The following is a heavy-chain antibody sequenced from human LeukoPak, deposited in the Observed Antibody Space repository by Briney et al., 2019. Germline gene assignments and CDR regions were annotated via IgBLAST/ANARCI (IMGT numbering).Heavy chain of an antibody. CDR2: IYHSGST. D-gene: IGHD2-15*01. CDR3: ARGCCSGGSCYIFDY. CDR1: GGSISSGGYS. J-gene: IGHJ4*02. Sequence: SETLSLTCAVSGGSISSGGYSWSWIRQPPGKGLEWIGYIYHSGSTYYNPSLKSRVTISVDRSKNQFSLKLSSVTAADTAVYYCARGCCSGGSCYIFDYWGQGTLVTVSS. V-gene: IGHV4-30-2*01.